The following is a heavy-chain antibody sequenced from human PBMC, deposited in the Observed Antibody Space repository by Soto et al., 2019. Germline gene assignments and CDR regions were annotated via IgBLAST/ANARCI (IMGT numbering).Heavy chain of an antibody. CDR1: GYTFTCCA. V-gene: IGHV1-18*01. J-gene: IGHJ5*02. CDR3: ASDYTDMVTGAWFDL. D-gene: IGHD5-18*01. CDR2: ISAYNGNT. Sequence: ASVKVSSNASGYTFTCCAISWVRHSPVKGLEWMGWISAYNGNTNYAQKLQGRVTMTTDTSTSTAYMELRSLRSDDTAVYFFASDYTDMVTGAWFDLWGQGILVSVSS.